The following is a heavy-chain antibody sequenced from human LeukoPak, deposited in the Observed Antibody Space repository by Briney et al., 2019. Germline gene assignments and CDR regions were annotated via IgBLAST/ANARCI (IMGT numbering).Heavy chain of an antibody. D-gene: IGHD2-21*02. V-gene: IGHV3-11*04. CDR3: AREGVTGAFFV. CDR2: ISTTGSTT. Sequence: PGGSLRLSCEASGSDFRGSFMSWIRQAPGKGLEWVSYISTTGSTTFDADSVKGRFTISRDNAKNSVYLQMNRLRVEDTGVYYCAREGVTGAFFVWGQGALVTVSS. CDR1: GSDFRGSF. J-gene: IGHJ4*02.